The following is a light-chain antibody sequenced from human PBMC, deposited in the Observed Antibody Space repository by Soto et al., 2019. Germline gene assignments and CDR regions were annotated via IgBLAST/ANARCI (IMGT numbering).Light chain of an antibody. CDR1: QSVSSSY. V-gene: IGKV3-20*01. Sequence: EIVLTQSPGTLSLSPGERATLSCMASQSVSSSYLAWYQQRPGKAPRLLFYDASSRATGIPDRFSGSGSGTDFSLTISRLEPEDFAVYYCHQYGSSPWTFGQGTKVDIK. CDR2: DAS. CDR3: HQYGSSPWT. J-gene: IGKJ1*01.